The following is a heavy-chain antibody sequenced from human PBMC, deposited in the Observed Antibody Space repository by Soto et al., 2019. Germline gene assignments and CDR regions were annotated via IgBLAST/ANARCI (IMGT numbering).Heavy chain of an antibody. CDR2: IYPGDSDT. D-gene: IGHD6-6*01. CDR1: GYSFTSYW. Sequence: GESLKISCKGSGYSFTSYWIGWVRQMPGKGLEWMGIIYPGDSDTRYSPSFQGQVTISADKSISTAYLQWSSLKASDTAMYYCARTSDAGARTYWFDPWGQGTLVTVSS. V-gene: IGHV5-51*01. CDR3: ARTSDAGARTYWFDP. J-gene: IGHJ5*02.